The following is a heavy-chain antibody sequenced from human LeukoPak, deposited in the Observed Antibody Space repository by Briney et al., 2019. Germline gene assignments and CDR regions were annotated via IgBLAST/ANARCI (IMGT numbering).Heavy chain of an antibody. D-gene: IGHD6-13*01. V-gene: IGHV4-34*01. CDR3: ASTRIATGGVWYYCMDV. CDR1: GGSFSGYY. Sequence: SETLSLTCAVYGGSFSGYYWGWVRQPPGKGLEWIGEINHTGGTNYNPSLKSRLTISVDTSKNQLSLELTSVTAADTAVYYCASTRIATGGVWYYCMDVWGKGTTVTVSS. J-gene: IGHJ6*03. CDR2: INHTGGT.